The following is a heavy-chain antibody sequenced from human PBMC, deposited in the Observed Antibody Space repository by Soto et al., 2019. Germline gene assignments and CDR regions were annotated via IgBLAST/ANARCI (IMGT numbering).Heavy chain of an antibody. J-gene: IGHJ4*02. CDR3: ASAGAWDIGVVPAAIPVHYFDY. CDR1: GYTFTSYA. D-gene: IGHD2-2*02. CDR2: INAGNGNT. Sequence: QVQLVQSGAEVKKPGASVKVSCKASGYTFTSYAMHWVRQAPGQRLEWMGWINAGNGNTKYSQKFQCRVTITRDTSASTAHTELSSLRSEDTGVYYCASAGAWDIGVVPAAIPVHYFDYWGQGTLVTVSS. V-gene: IGHV1-3*01.